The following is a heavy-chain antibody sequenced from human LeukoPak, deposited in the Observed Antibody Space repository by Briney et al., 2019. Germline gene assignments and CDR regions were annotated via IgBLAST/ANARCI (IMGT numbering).Heavy chain of an antibody. CDR3: ANDRGYSYGISEY. V-gene: IGHV3-23*01. J-gene: IGHJ4*02. CDR1: GFTFSTFA. D-gene: IGHD5-18*01. Sequence: GGFLRLSCVASGFTFSTFAMNWVRQAPGKGLEWVSTISETGRSTYYADSVKGQFTISRDNSKNTLYLQMNSLRAEDTAVYYCANDRGYSYGISEYWGQGTLVTVSS. CDR2: ISETGRST.